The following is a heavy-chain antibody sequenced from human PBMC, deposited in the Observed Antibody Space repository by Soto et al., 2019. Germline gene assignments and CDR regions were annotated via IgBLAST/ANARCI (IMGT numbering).Heavy chain of an antibody. V-gene: IGHV1-69*13. D-gene: IGHD2-2*01. CDR1: GGTFSSYA. Sequence: SVKVSCKASGGTFSSYAISWVRQAPGQGLEWMGGIIPIFGTANYAQKFQGRVTITADESTSTAYMELSSLRSEDTAVYYCARSGIVVVPAAKLYGMDVWGQGTTVTVYS. CDR2: IIPIFGTA. J-gene: IGHJ6*02. CDR3: ARSGIVVVPAAKLYGMDV.